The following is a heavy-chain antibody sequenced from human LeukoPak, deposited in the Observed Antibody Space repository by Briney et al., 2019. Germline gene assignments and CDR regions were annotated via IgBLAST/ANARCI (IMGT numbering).Heavy chain of an antibody. D-gene: IGHD3-22*01. CDR1: GFTFSTYS. V-gene: IGHV3-48*01. CDR2: ISSTSSTI. Sequence: GGSLRLSCAASGFTFSTYSMNWVRQAPGKGLEWISYISSTSSTIYCADSVKGRFTISRDNAKNSLYLQMNSLRAEDTAVYYCARELRYDNSDSGAFWGQGTVVTVSS. CDR3: ARELRYDNSDSGAF. J-gene: IGHJ3*01.